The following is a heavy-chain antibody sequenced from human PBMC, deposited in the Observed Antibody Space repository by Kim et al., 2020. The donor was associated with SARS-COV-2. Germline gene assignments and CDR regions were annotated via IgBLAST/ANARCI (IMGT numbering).Heavy chain of an antibody. CDR3: ARERGTKQQLGWFDP. CDR2: INPSGGST. CDR1: GYTFTSYY. D-gene: IGHD6-13*01. J-gene: IGHJ5*02. V-gene: IGHV1-46*01. Sequence: ASVKVSCKASGYTFTSYYMHWVRQAPGQGLEWMGIINPSGGSTSYAQKFQGRVTMTRDTSTSTVYMELSSLRSEDTAVYYCARERGTKQQLGWFDPWGQGTLVTVSS.